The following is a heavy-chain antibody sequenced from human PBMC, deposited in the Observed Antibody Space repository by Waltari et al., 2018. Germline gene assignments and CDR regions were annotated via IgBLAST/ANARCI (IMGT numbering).Heavy chain of an antibody. J-gene: IGHJ5*02. D-gene: IGHD1-7*01. CDR1: GYTFTGCD. V-gene: IGHV1-2*02. Sequence: QVQIVQSGAEVKKTGAAVKVSCKAAGYTFTGCDMQWVRKAPGQVLEWMGWINPNSGGTNYAQKFQGRVTMTRDTSISTAYMELSRLRSDDTAVYYCARGPYNWNYGWFDPWGQGTLVTVSS. CDR2: INPNSGGT. CDR3: ARGPYNWNYGWFDP.